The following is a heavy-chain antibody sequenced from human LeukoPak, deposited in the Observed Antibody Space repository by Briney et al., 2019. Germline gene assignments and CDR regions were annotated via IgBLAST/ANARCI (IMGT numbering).Heavy chain of an antibody. V-gene: IGHV1-2*02. CDR1: GYTFTSYY. CDR3: ARRYHMVRGPFDY. CDR2: INPNSGGT. Sequence: ASVKVSCKASGYTFTSYYMHWVRQAPGQGLGWMGWINPNSGGTNYAQKFQGRVTMTRDTSISTAYMELSRLRSDDTAVYYCARRYHMVRGPFDYWGQGTLVTVSS. J-gene: IGHJ4*02. D-gene: IGHD3-10*01.